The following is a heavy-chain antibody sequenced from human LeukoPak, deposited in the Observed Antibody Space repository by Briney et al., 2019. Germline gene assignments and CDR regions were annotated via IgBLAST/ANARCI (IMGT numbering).Heavy chain of an antibody. Sequence: GASVKVSCKASGYTFTSYYMHWVRQAPGQGLEWMGWVNPNSGGTNYAQKFQGWVTMTRDTSISTAYMELSRLRSDDTAVYYCARGSGYDSSDFDYWGQGTLVTVSS. CDR1: GYTFTSYY. J-gene: IGHJ4*02. CDR3: ARGSGYDSSDFDY. CDR2: VNPNSGGT. D-gene: IGHD3-22*01. V-gene: IGHV1-2*04.